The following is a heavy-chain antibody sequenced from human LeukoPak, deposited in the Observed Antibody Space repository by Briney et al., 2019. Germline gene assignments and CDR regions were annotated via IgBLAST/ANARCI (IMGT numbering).Heavy chain of an antibody. V-gene: IGHV4-59*03. CDR3: ARNGPHYYDKSGYLDS. CDR1: GGSISSYY. CDR2: IDYSRDT. Sequence: SETLSLTCTVSGGSISSYYWSWIRQPPGKGLEWIGNIDYSRDTNYNPSLRSRITILVDKSRNQFSLKLNSVTAADTAVYYCARNGPHYYDKSGYLDSWGQGTLVTVSS. J-gene: IGHJ4*02. D-gene: IGHD3-22*01.